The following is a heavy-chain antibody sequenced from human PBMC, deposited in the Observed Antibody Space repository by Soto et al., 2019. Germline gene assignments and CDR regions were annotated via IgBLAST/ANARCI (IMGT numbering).Heavy chain of an antibody. V-gene: IGHV5-51*01. CDR3: ARHGAVTGTTGSYYYYYMDV. Sequence: GESLKISCKGSGYSFTSYWIGWVRQMPGKGLEWMGIIYPGDSDTRYSPSFQGQVTISADKSISTAYLQWSSLKASDTAMYYCARHGAVTGTTGSYYYYYMDVWGKGITVTVSS. J-gene: IGHJ6*03. CDR2: IYPGDSDT. CDR1: GYSFTSYW. D-gene: IGHD1-7*01.